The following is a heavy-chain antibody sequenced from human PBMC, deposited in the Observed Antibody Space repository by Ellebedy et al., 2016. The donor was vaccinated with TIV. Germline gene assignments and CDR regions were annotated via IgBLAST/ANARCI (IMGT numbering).Heavy chain of an antibody. CDR1: GFNFGDYS. D-gene: IGHD7-27*01. Sequence: GESLKISCAGSGFNFGDYSMNWVRQAPGKGLEWISYINAGGERIYYADSVKGRFTISRDKSTNTLHLQMDNLSAEDTAVYYCATFNWGSDYFEDWGQGTLVTVSS. V-gene: IGHV3-48*01. CDR3: ATFNWGSDYFED. J-gene: IGHJ4*02. CDR2: INAGGERI.